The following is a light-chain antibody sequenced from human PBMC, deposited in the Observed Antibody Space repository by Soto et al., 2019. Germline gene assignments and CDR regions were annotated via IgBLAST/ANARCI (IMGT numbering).Light chain of an antibody. CDR2: AAS. J-gene: IGKJ1*01. CDR1: QGISNY. V-gene: IGKV1-27*01. Sequence: DIQMTQSPSSLSASVGDRVTITCRASQGISNYLAWYQQKPGKVPKLLIYAASTLQSGVPSRFSGSGSGTDFTLTISSLQPEDVATYYCQKYKSALNTWTFGQGTKVDIK. CDR3: QKYKSALNTWT.